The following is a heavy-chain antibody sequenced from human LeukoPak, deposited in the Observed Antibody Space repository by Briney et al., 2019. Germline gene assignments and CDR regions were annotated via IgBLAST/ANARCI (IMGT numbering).Heavy chain of an antibody. J-gene: IGHJ4*02. D-gene: IGHD3-22*01. CDR1: GGSISSSSYY. V-gene: IGHV4-39*01. CDR3: ASLRYDSSGYYLRLFDY. Sequence: SETLSLTCTVSGGSISSSSYYWGWIRQPPGKGLEWIGSIYYSGSTYYNPSLKSRVTISVDTSKNQFSLKLSSVTAADTAVYYRASLRYDSSGYYLRLFDYWGQGTLVTVSS. CDR2: IYYSGST.